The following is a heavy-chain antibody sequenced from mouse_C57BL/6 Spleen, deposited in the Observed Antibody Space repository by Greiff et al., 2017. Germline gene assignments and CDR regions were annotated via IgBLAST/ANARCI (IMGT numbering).Heavy chain of an antibody. Sequence: VKLMESGAELVRPGTSVKVSCKASGYAFTNYLIEWVKQRPGQGLEWIGVINPGSGGTNYNEKFKGKATLTADKSSSTAYMQLSSLTSEDSAVYFCAREVYYYGSPYYYAMDYWGQGTSVTVSS. CDR3: AREVYYYGSPYYYAMDY. CDR2: INPGSGGT. D-gene: IGHD1-1*01. J-gene: IGHJ4*01. CDR1: GYAFTNYL. V-gene: IGHV1-54*01.